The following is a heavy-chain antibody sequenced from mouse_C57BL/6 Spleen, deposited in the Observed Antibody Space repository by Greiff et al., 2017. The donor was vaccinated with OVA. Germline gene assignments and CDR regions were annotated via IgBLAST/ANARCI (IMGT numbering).Heavy chain of an antibody. D-gene: IGHD2-3*01. Sequence: QVQLQQPGAELVRPGSSVKLSCKASGYTFTSYWMDWVKQRPGQGLEWIGNIYPSDSETHYNQKFKDKATLTVDKSSSTAYMQLSSLTSEDSAVYYCARKDGWGFFAYWGQGTLVTGSA. V-gene: IGHV1-61*01. CDR3: ARKDGWGFFAY. CDR2: IYPSDSET. CDR1: GYTFTSYW. J-gene: IGHJ3*01.